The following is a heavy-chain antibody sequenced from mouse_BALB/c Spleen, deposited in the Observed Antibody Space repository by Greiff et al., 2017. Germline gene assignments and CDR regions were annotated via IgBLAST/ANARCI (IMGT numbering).Heavy chain of an antibody. J-gene: IGHJ2*01. CDR2: ISSGSSTI. Sequence: EVKLMESGGGLVQPGGSRKLSCAASGFTFSSFGMHWVRQAPEKGLEWVAYISSGSSTIYYADTVKGRFTISRDNPKNTLFLQMTSLRSEDTAMYYCARSRDYYDSSYLDYWGQGTTLTVSS. V-gene: IGHV5-17*02. D-gene: IGHD1-1*01. CDR3: ARSRDYYDSSYLDY. CDR1: GFTFSSFG.